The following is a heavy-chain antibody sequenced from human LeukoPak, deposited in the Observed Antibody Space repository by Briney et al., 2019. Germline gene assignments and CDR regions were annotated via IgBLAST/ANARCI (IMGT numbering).Heavy chain of an antibody. D-gene: IGHD2-15*01. CDR2: ISYDGSNK. Sequence: GGSLRLSRAASGFTFSSYAMHWVRQAPGKGLEWVAVISYDGSNKYYADSVKGRFTISRDNSKNTLYLQMNSLRAEDTAVYYCARDLLLYFDCWGQGTLVTVSS. CDR1: GFTFSSYA. V-gene: IGHV3-30-3*01. J-gene: IGHJ4*02. CDR3: ARDLLLYFDC.